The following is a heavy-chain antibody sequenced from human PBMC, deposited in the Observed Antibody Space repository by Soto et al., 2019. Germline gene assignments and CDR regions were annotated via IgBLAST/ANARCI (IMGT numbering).Heavy chain of an antibody. Sequence: QVQLVQSGAEVKKPGSSVKVSCKASGGTFSSYAISWVRQAPGQGLEWMGGIIPIFGTANYAQKFQGRVTITADESTNTAYMELSSLRSEDTAVYYCARVGASDAYDDVCDILTGAYYDGMDVWGQETTVTVSS. CDR2: IIPIFGTA. D-gene: IGHD3-9*01. V-gene: IGHV1-69*01. J-gene: IGHJ6*02. CDR3: ARVGASDAYDDVCDILTGAYYDGMDV. CDR1: GGTFSSYA.